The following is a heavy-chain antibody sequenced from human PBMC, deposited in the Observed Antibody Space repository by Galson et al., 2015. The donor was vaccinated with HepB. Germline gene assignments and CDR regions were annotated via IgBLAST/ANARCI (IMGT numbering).Heavy chain of an antibody. D-gene: IGHD6-13*01. V-gene: IGHV3-23*01. CDR1: GFTFSSYA. CDR2: ISDSGGST. J-gene: IGHJ4*02. CDR3: AKDSYSSSWPDY. Sequence: LRLSCAASGFTFSSYAMSWVRQAPGKGLEWVSSISDSGGSTYYADSVKGRFTISRDNSKNTLYLQMNSPRAEDTAVYYCAKDSYSSSWPDYWGQGTLVTVSS.